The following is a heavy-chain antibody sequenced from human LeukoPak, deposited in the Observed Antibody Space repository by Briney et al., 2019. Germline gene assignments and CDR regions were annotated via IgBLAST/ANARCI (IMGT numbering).Heavy chain of an antibody. CDR1: GFTFSSYW. V-gene: IGHV3-74*01. D-gene: IGHD5-18*01. J-gene: IGHJ4*02. CDR2: INGDGSTI. CDR3: ARALGYSYGYGIY. Sequence: GGSLRLSCAASGFTFSSYWMHWVRQAPGKGLEWVSRINGDGSTINYADSVEGRFTVSRDNAKNTMYLQMNSLRAEDSAVYYCARALGYSYGYGIYWGQGSLVTVSS.